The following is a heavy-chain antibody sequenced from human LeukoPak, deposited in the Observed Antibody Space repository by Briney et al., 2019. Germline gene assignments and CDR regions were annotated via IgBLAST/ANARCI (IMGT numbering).Heavy chain of an antibody. CDR2: IYSAGNT. CDR3: ARGGTPGYSSGRIDY. Sequence: GGSLRLSCAASGFTFSSYSMNWVRQAPGKGLEWVSVIYSAGNTYYADSVKGRFTISRCNSENTLYLHMNSLRVEDTAVYFCARGGTPGYSSGRIDYWGQGTLVTVSS. V-gene: IGHV3-53*04. CDR1: GFTFSSYS. D-gene: IGHD6-19*01. J-gene: IGHJ4*02.